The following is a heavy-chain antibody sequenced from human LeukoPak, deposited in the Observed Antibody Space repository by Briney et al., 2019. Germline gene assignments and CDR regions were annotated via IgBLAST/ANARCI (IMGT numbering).Heavy chain of an antibody. CDR1: GFTFSSYS. J-gene: IGHJ4*02. Sequence: GGSLRLSCAASGFTFSSYSMNWVRQAPGRGLEWVSSISSSSYIYYADSVKGRFTISRDNAKNSLYLQMNSLRAEDTAVYYCARGIGSSGWYAADYWGQGTLVTVSS. CDR2: ISSSSYI. CDR3: ARGIGSSGWYAADY. D-gene: IGHD6-19*01. V-gene: IGHV3-21*01.